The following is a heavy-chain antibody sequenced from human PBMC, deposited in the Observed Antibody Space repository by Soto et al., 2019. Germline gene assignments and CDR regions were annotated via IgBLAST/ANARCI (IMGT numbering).Heavy chain of an antibody. Sequence: GGSLRLSCAASGFTFSSYWMHWVRQAPGKGLVWVSRINSDGSSTSCADSVKGRFTISRDNAKNTLYLQMNSLRAEDTAVYYCARDFGAAADHYYYYYMDVWGKGTTVTVSS. J-gene: IGHJ6*03. CDR3: ARDFGAAADHYYYYYMDV. V-gene: IGHV3-74*01. CDR1: GFTFSSYW. D-gene: IGHD6-13*01. CDR2: INSDGSST.